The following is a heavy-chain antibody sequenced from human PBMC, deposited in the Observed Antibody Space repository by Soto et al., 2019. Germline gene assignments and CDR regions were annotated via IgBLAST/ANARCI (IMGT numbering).Heavy chain of an antibody. CDR1: EFTFSAYW. J-gene: IGHJ4*01. V-gene: IGHV3-74*01. Sequence: EVQLVESGGGLVQPGGSLRLSCAASEFTFSAYWMHWVRQAPGKGLVWVSRINPDGSTTSYADSVKGRFTISRDNAKNTVYLQVNSLRDEDTAVYYCARVGVGAYHFDYWGHGTLVTVSS. CDR3: ARVGVGAYHFDY. CDR2: INPDGSTT. D-gene: IGHD1-26*01.